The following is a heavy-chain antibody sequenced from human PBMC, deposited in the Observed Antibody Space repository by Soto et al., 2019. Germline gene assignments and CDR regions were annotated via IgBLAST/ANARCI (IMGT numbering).Heavy chain of an antibody. V-gene: IGHV4-59*01. CDR3: ALRSMAVVPEY. J-gene: IGHJ4*02. CDR2: LYYGRSA. Sequence: QVQLQESGPGLVKPSETLSLTCAVSGDSISSYYCMWIRQPPGKGLESIGYLYYGRSANYNPSLKGRXTXSXXTSTNQCSLTLSSMTAADTVVYYCALRSMAVVPEYWGQGTLVTVSS. D-gene: IGHD3-22*01. CDR1: GDSISSYY.